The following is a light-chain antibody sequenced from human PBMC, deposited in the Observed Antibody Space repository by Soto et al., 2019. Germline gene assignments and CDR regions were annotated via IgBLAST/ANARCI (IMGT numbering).Light chain of an antibody. CDR3: QTWGTGILV. CDR2: LNSDGRH. CDR1: SRHSSYA. Sequence: QAVVTQSPSASASLGASVKLTCTLSSRHSSYAIAWHQQQPEKGPRYLMKLNSDGRHTKGDGIPDRFSGSSSGTERYHTISSLQSEDEADYYCQTWGTGILVFGGGTKLTVL. V-gene: IGLV4-69*01. J-gene: IGLJ2*01.